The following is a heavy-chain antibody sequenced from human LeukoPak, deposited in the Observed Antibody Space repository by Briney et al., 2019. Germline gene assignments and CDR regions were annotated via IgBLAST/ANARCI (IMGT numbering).Heavy chain of an antibody. CDR3: ASGMAMTGDGPFDF. CDR1: GFTFSNYD. Sequence: GGSLRLSCAASGFTFSNYDMNWFRQGPGKGLEWVSYISSSGSSRYYGDSMKGRFTISRDNAKNSLYLQMDSLRDEDTALYYCASGMAMTGDGPFDFWGQGTRVTVSS. D-gene: IGHD6-19*01. J-gene: IGHJ4*02. CDR2: ISSSGSSR. V-gene: IGHV3-48*03.